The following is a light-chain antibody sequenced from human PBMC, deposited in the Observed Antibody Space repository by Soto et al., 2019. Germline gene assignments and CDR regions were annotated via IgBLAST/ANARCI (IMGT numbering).Light chain of an antibody. CDR2: DDT. J-gene: IGLJ1*01. V-gene: IGLV3-21*02. Sequence: SYELTQPPSVSVAPGQTARTTCGGNNIGGKTVHWYQQRPGQAPVLVVYDDTDRPSGIPERFSGSNSGNTATLTVSRVEVGDEADYYCQVWAGTSDHPNYVFGTGTKVTVL. CDR3: QVWAGTSDHPNYV. CDR1: NIGGKT.